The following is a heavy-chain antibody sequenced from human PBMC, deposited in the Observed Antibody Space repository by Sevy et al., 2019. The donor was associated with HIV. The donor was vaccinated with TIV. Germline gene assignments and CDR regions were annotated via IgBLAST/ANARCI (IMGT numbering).Heavy chain of an antibody. J-gene: IGHJ6*03. Sequence: GGSLRLSCAASGFTFSSYAMHWVRQAPGKGLEYVSAISSNGGSTYYANSVKGRFTISRDNSKNTLYLQMGSLRAEDMAVYYCARESCSGGSCYSPIYYYYYMDVWGKGTTVTVSS. D-gene: IGHD2-15*01. V-gene: IGHV3-64*01. CDR3: ARESCSGGSCYSPIYYYYYMDV. CDR1: GFTFSSYA. CDR2: ISSNGGST.